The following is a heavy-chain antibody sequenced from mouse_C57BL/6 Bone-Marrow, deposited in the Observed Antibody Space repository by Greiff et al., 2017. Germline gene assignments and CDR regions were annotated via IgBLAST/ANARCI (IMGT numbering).Heavy chain of an antibody. CDR1: GFTFSSYA. CDR2: ISDGGSYT. D-gene: IGHD2-12*01. J-gene: IGHJ4*01. CDR3: ARDYESFLYYAMDY. V-gene: IGHV5-4*01. Sequence: EVQRVESGGGLVKPGGSLKLSCAASGFTFSSYAMSWVRQTPEKRLEWVATISDGGSYTYYPDNVKGRFTISRDTAKNNLYLQMSQLKSEDTAMYYCARDYESFLYYAMDYWGQGTSVTVSS.